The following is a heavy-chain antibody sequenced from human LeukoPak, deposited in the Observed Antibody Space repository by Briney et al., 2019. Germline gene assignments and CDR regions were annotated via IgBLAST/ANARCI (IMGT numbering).Heavy chain of an antibody. Sequence: ASVKVSCKSSGYXFAGYGIIWVRQAPGQGLEWIGWISTYSGNTNYAHNLQGRITVTTETSTSTAYMELRSLRSDDTAVYYCARVGAAPGHFDYWGQGTQLTVSS. CDR1: GYXFAGYG. CDR2: ISTYSGNT. J-gene: IGHJ4*02. V-gene: IGHV1-18*01. D-gene: IGHD6-13*01. CDR3: ARVGAAPGHFDY.